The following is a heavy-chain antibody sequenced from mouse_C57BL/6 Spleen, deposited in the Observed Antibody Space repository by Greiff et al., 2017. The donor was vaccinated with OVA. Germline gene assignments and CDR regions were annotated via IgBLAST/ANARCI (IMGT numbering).Heavy chain of an antibody. CDR3: ARSYSNCRFAY. CDR1: GYTFTNYW. D-gene: IGHD2-5*01. J-gene: IGHJ3*01. V-gene: IGHV1-53*01. Sequence: QVQLQQPGTELVKPGASVKLSCKASGYTFTNYWMHWVKQRPGQGLEWIGNINPSNGGTNYNEKFKSKATQTVDKSSSTAYMQLRSLTSEDAAVDDCARSYSNCRFAYWGQGTLVTVSA. CDR2: INPSNGGT.